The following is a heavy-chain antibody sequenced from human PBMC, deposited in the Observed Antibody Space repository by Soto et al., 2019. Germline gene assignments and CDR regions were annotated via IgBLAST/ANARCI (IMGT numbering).Heavy chain of an antibody. D-gene: IGHD6-6*01. V-gene: IGHV4-39*01. J-gene: IGHJ4*02. CDR2: IYYSGST. CDR1: GASFTDKYYC. Sequence: PSETLSLTCVVSGASFTDKYYCWGWIRQPPGRGLEWSGTIYYSGSTIYSPSLKSRLTISVDTPKNQFSLKLNSVTAADTAVYHCARYSTSFAFDYWGQGTLVTVSS. CDR3: ARYSTSFAFDY.